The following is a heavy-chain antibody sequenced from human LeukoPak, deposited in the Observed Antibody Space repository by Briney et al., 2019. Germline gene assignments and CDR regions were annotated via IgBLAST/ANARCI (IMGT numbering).Heavy chain of an antibody. J-gene: IGHJ4*02. CDR1: EFIFSIYS. D-gene: IGHD3-10*01. Sequence: GGSLRPSCAASEFIFSIYSMNWVRQAPGKGLEWVSYISSTSTMSYADSVKGRSTISRDNAKNSLYLQMNSLRAEDTAVYYCATQHTLWSPLDCWGQGTLVTVSS. CDR3: ATQHTLWSPLDC. CDR2: ISSTSTM. V-gene: IGHV3-48*01.